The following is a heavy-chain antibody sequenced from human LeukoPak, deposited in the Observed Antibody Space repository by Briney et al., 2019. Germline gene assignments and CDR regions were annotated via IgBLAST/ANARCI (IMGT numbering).Heavy chain of an antibody. Sequence: GGSLRLSCTASGFTFSSYGMSWVRQVPGKGLEWVSVISGSGDNTYYADSVKGRFTISRDNSKNMLYLQMNSLRAEDTAVYYCAKFDCSSTSCSYYYYYYGMDVWGQGTTVTVSS. V-gene: IGHV3-23*01. D-gene: IGHD2-2*01. J-gene: IGHJ6*02. CDR3: AKFDCSSTSCSYYYYYYGMDV. CDR2: ISGSGDNT. CDR1: GFTFSSYG.